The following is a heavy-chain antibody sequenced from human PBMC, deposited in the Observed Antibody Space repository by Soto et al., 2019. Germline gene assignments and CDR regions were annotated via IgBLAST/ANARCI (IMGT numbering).Heavy chain of an antibody. J-gene: IGHJ3*02. CDR3: ARWGGRNAFDI. V-gene: IGHV4-31*03. Sequence: QVQLQESGPGLVKPSQTLSLICSVSAGSISSGGYYWSWIRQHPGKGLEWIGYIYYSGSTHYNPSLKSRVTISVDTSKNQFSLKLSSVTAADTAVYYCARWGGRNAFDIWGQGTMVTVSS. D-gene: IGHD3-16*01. CDR1: AGSISSGGYY. CDR2: IYYSGST.